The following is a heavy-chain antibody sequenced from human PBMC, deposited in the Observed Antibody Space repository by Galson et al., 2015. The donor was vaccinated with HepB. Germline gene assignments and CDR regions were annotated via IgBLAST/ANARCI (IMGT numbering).Heavy chain of an antibody. CDR3: ARDDSFDI. CDR1: GFTFTNYA. V-gene: IGHV3-30-3*01. CDR2: ISYDGYNK. J-gene: IGHJ3*02. Sequence: SLRLSCAASGFTFTNYAIHWVRQAPGKGLEWVAVISYDGYNKYYADSVKGRFTISRDNSKNTVYLQMNSLRGDDTAVFYCARDDSFDIWGQGTMVTVSS.